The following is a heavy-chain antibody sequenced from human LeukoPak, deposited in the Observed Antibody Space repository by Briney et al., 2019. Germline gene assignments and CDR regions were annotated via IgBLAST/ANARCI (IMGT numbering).Heavy chain of an antibody. CDR3: ATGGRDSSGYYLDAFDI. CDR2: IIPIFGTA. Sequence: SVKVSCKASGGTFSSYAISWVRQAPGQGLEWMGGIIPIFGTANYAQKFQGRVTITADKSTSTAYMELSSLRSEDTAVYYCATGGRDSSGYYLDAFDIWGQGTMVTVSS. V-gene: IGHV1-69*06. D-gene: IGHD3-22*01. CDR1: GGTFSSYA. J-gene: IGHJ3*02.